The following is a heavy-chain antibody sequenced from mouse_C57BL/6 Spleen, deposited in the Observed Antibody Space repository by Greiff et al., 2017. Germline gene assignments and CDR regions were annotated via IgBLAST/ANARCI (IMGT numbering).Heavy chain of an antibody. CDR1: GYTFTSYW. Sequence: QVQLQQPGAELVMPGASVKLSCKASGYTFTSYWMHWVKQRPGQGLEWIGEIDPSDSYTNYNQKFKGKSTLTVEKSSSTAYMQLSSLTSEDSAVYYCARSSPLYAMDYWGQGTSVTVSS. V-gene: IGHV1-69*01. CDR3: ARSSPLYAMDY. J-gene: IGHJ4*01. CDR2: IDPSDSYT.